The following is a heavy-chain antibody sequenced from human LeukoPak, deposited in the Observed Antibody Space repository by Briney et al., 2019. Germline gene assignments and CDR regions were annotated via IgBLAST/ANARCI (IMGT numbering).Heavy chain of an antibody. D-gene: IGHD2-21*01. CDR2: IRSNAYGGTT. Sequence: PGGSLRLSCTTSGFTFGDYAMSWVRQAPGKGLEWVGFIRSNAYGGTTEYAASVKGRFIISRDESKSTAYLKMNSLQTEDTAVYYCTRDLRAYCGDSCFHKYFQHWGQGTLVTVSS. J-gene: IGHJ1*01. CDR1: GFTFGDYA. V-gene: IGHV3-49*04. CDR3: TRDLRAYCGDSCFHKYFQH.